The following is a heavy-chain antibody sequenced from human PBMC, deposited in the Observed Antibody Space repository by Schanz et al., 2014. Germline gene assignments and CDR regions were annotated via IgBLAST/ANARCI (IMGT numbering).Heavy chain of an antibody. J-gene: IGHJ4*02. CDR1: GYTFTSYG. D-gene: IGHD2-2*01. V-gene: IGHV1-8*01. Sequence: QGQLVQSGAEVKKPGASVKVSCKASGYTFTSYGITWVRQAPGQGLEWMGWMNPTTGNRGYAQNFQGRVTMTRHTSISTAYMELSSLRSEDTAVYYCARGGFCDSTSFDSWGQGTLVTVSS. CDR3: ARGGFCDSTSFDS. CDR2: MNPTTGNR.